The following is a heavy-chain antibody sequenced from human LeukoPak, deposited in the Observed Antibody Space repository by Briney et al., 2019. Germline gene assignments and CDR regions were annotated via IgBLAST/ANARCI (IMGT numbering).Heavy chain of an antibody. J-gene: IGHJ6*02. CDR1: GFTFSDYY. V-gene: IGHV3-11*04. D-gene: IGHD5-18*01. CDR2: ISSSGSTI. CDR3: ARDSGADTAMPPLGYYYGMDV. Sequence: GGSLRLSCAASGFTFSDYYMSWIRQAPGKGLEWVSYISSSGSTIYYADSVKGRFTISRDNAKNSLYLQMNSLRAEDTAVYYCARDSGADTAMPPLGYYYGMDVWGQGTTVTVSS.